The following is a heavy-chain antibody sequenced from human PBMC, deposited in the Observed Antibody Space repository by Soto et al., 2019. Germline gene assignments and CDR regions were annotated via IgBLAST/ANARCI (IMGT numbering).Heavy chain of an antibody. V-gene: IGHV4-31*03. Sequence: QVQLQESGPGLVKPSQTLSLTCIVSGDSISRGGYFWTWIRQHPGKGLEWIGYIYDSGSAFYNPSLTSRVIMSVDTSKNQFSLNLRSVTAADTAVFYCARGILRPNHYMDVWGKGTAVAVSS. CDR2: IYDSGSA. CDR3: ARGILRPNHYMDV. J-gene: IGHJ6*03. D-gene: IGHD1-26*01. CDR1: GDSISRGGYF.